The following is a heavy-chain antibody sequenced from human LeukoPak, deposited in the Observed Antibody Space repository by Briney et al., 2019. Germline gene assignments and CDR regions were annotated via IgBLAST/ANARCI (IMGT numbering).Heavy chain of an antibody. Sequence: GASVKVSCKASGYTFTSYYMHWVRQAPGQGLEWMGIINPSGGSTSYAQKFQGRVTITADESTSTAYMELRSLRSEDTAVYYCARELRRELILDYWGQGTLVTVSS. V-gene: IGHV1-46*01. D-gene: IGHD1-26*01. CDR1: GYTFTSYY. CDR3: ARELRRELILDY. CDR2: INPSGGST. J-gene: IGHJ4*02.